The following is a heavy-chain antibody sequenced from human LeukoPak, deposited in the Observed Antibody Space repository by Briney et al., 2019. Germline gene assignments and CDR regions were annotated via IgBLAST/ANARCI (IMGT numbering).Heavy chain of an antibody. CDR2: ISYDGSNK. CDR3: ARERTYYDFWSAYYYYYYGMDV. J-gene: IGHJ6*02. CDR1: GFTFSSYA. D-gene: IGHD3-3*01. Sequence: GGSLRLSCAASGFTFSSYAMHWVRQAPGKGLEWVAVISYDGSNKYYADSVKGRFTISRDNSKNTLYLQMNSLRAEDTAVYYCARERTYYDFWSAYYYYYYGMDVWGQGTTVTVSS. V-gene: IGHV3-30-3*01.